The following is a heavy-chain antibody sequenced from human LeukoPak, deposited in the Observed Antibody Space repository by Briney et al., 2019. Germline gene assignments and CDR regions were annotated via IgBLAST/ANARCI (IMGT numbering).Heavy chain of an antibody. J-gene: IGHJ2*01. Sequence: ASVKVPCKASGYTFTDYSLHWVRQAPGQGLEWMGWINPNSGGTNYAQKFQGRVTMTRDTSISTAYMELSRLRSDDTAVYYCARVFHRVYFDLWGRGTLATVSS. V-gene: IGHV1-2*02. CDR2: INPNSGGT. CDR1: GYTFTDYS. CDR3: ARVFHRVYFDL.